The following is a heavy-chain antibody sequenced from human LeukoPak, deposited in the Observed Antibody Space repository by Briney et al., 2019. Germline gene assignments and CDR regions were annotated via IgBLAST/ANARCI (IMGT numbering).Heavy chain of an antibody. CDR3: ARDNSVGDNAWWFDP. V-gene: IGHV1-2*02. CDR2: INPNSGDT. CDR1: GYTFTSYY. Sequence: ASVKVSCKASGYTFTSYYIHWVRQAPGQGLEWMGWINPNSGDTNYAQKFQGEVTMTGDMSTSTDYMELSSLRSEDTAIYYCARDNSVGDNAWWFDPWGQGTLVTVSS. D-gene: IGHD1-26*01. J-gene: IGHJ5*02.